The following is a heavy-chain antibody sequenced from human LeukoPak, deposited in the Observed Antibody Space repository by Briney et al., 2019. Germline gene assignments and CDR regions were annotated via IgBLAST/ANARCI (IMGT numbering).Heavy chain of an antibody. V-gene: IGHV3-64*01. J-gene: IGHJ4*02. CDR2: ISSNGGST. CDR1: GFTFSSYA. Sequence: PGGSLRLSCAASGFTFSSYAMHWVRQAPGKGLEYVSAISSNGGSTYYANSVRGRFTISRDNSKNTLYLQMGSLRAEDMAVYYCAGAVAAAGIGYWGQGTLVTVSS. CDR3: AGAVAAAGIGY. D-gene: IGHD6-13*01.